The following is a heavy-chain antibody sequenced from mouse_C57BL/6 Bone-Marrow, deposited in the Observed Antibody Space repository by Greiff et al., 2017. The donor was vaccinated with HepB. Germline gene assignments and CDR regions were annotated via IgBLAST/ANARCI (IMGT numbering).Heavy chain of an antibody. V-gene: IGHV1-74*01. D-gene: IGHD1-1*01. Sequence: QQRPGQGLEWIGRIHPSDSDTNYNQKFKGKATLTVDKSSSTAYMQLSSLTSEDSAVYYCAINYGSSSLLGFDVWGTGTTVTVSS. CDR2: IHPSDSDT. CDR3: AINYGSSSLLGFDV. J-gene: IGHJ1*03.